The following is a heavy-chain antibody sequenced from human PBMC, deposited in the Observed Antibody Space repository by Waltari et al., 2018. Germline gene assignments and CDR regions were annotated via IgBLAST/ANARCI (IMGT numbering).Heavy chain of an antibody. CDR1: GFTFSSYW. V-gene: IGHV3-7*01. CDR3: ARDHEGALDY. J-gene: IGHJ4*02. CDR2: SNQDGPTI. Sequence: EVQLVESGGGLVQPGGSLRLSCAASGFTFSSYWMAWVRQAPGKGLEWVDNSNQDGPTIPYADSVKGRFTISRDNTKNSLYLQMNSLRVEETAVYYCARDHEGALDYWGQGTLVTVSS.